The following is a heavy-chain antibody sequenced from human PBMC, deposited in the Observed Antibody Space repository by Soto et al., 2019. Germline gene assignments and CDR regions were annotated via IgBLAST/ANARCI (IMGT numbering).Heavy chain of an antibody. D-gene: IGHD3-22*01. CDR3: TRDDFYDSSGYGPQE. V-gene: IGHV3-49*03. CDR1: GFTFGDYA. CDR2: IRSKAYGGTT. J-gene: IGHJ4*02. Sequence: GSLRLSCTASGFTFGDYAMSWFRQAPGKGLEWVGFIRSKAYGGTTEYAASVKGRFTISRDDSKSIAYLQMNSLKTEDTAVYYCTRDDFYDSSGYGPQEWGQGTLVTVSS.